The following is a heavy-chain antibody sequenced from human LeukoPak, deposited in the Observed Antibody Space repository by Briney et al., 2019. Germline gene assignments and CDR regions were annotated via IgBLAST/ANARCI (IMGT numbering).Heavy chain of an antibody. CDR2: IYPGDSDT. D-gene: IGHD4-23*01. V-gene: IGHV5-51*01. J-gene: IGHJ3*02. Sequence: GESLKISCKGSGYSFTSYWIGWVRQMPGKGLEWMGIIYPGDSDTRYSPPFQGQVTISADKSISTAYLQWSSLKASDTAMYYCASGGEGTVAPGDAFDIWGQGTMVTVSS. CDR3: ASGGEGTVAPGDAFDI. CDR1: GYSFTSYW.